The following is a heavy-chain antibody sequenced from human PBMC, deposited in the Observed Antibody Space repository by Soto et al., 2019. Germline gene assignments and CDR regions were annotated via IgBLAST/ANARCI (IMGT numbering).Heavy chain of an antibody. CDR3: ARDPLFSLLLWFGELLYSDGMDV. CDR2: ISSSSSTI. CDR1: GFTFSSYS. Sequence: GGSLRLSCAASGFTFSSYSMNWVRQAPGKGLEWVSYISSSSSTIYYADSVKGRFTISRDNAKNSLYLQMNSLRDEDTAVYYCARDPLFSLLLWFGELLYSDGMDVWGQGTTVTVSS. V-gene: IGHV3-48*02. D-gene: IGHD3-10*01. J-gene: IGHJ6*02.